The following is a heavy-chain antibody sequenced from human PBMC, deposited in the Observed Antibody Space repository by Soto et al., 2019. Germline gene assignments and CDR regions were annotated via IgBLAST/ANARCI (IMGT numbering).Heavy chain of an antibody. CDR3: ASRHSSPYFDY. CDR2: IYYSRNT. D-gene: IGHD6-13*01. CDR1: GGSISSSIYY. J-gene: IGHJ4*02. V-gene: IGHV4-39*01. Sequence: SETLSLTCTVSGGSISSSIYYWGWIRQPPGKGLEWIGSIYYSRNTYYNPSLKSRVTISVDTSKNQFSLKLNSVTAADTAVYYCASRHSSPYFDYWGQGTLVTVSS.